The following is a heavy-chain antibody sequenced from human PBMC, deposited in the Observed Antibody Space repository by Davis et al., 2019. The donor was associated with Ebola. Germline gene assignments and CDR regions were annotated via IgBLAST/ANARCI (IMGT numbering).Heavy chain of an antibody. CDR2: ISAYNGNA. D-gene: IGHD3-16*01. J-gene: IGHJ4*02. CDR3: ARVVVLGGVVHGDF. Sequence: AASVKVSCKASGYTFSNYGMSWVRQAPGQGLEWMGWISAYNGNANYGQKVQGRVTMTTDTSTNTAYMELRGLRSDDTAVYYCARVVVLGGVVHGDFWGQGTLVTVSS. V-gene: IGHV1-18*04. CDR1: GYTFSNYG.